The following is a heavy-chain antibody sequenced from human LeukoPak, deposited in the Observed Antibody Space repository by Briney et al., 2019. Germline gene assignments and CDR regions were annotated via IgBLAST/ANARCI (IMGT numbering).Heavy chain of an antibody. J-gene: IGHJ4*02. Sequence: GGSLRLSCAASGFFLSSYAMNWVRQAPGKGLEWVSAISGSGGSTYYADSVKGRFTISRDNSKNTLYLQSNSLRAEDTAVYYCATQKHSSGWDYFDYWGQGTLVTVSS. CDR3: ATQKHSSGWDYFDY. CDR2: ISGSGGST. D-gene: IGHD6-19*01. CDR1: GFFLSSYA. V-gene: IGHV3-23*01.